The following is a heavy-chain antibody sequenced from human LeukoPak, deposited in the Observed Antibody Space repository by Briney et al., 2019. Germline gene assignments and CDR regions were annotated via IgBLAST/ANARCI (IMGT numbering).Heavy chain of an antibody. CDR3: ARNLRDGYNSHFDY. CDR2: ISSSSSYI. CDR1: GFTFSSYS. D-gene: IGHD5-24*01. Sequence: PGGSLRLSCAASGFTFSSYSMNWVRQAPGKGLEWVSSISSSSSYIYYADSVKGRFTISRDNAKNSLYLQMNSLRAEDTAVYYCARNLRDGYNSHFDYWGQGTLVTVSS. J-gene: IGHJ4*02. V-gene: IGHV3-21*01.